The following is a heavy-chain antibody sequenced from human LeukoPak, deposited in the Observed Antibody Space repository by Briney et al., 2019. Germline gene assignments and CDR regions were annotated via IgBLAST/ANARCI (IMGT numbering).Heavy chain of an antibody. CDR3: ARARKDSITMVRGVILANINYGMDV. V-gene: IGHV1-8*02. J-gene: IGHJ6*02. CDR2: MNPNSGNT. CDR1: GYTFTSYD. D-gene: IGHD3-10*01. Sequence: ASVKVSCKASGYTFTSYDTNWVRQATGQGLEWMGWMNPNSGNTGYAQKFQGRVTMTRNTSISTAYMELSSLRSEDTAVYYCARARKDSITMVRGVILANINYGMDVWGQGTTVTVSS.